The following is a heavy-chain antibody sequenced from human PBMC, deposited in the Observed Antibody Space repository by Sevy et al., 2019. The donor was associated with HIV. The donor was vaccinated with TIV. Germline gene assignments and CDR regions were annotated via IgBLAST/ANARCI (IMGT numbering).Heavy chain of an antibody. V-gene: IGHV3-74*01. CDR2: VNSDGSST. Sequence: QLGGSLRLSCAASGFTFGSYWMHWVRQAPGKGPVWVSGVNSDGSSTNYADSVKGRFTMSRDSAKNTLYLQMNSLRAEDTAVYFCVAANTWQDYWGQGTLVTVSS. D-gene: IGHD2-15*01. CDR3: VAANTWQDY. CDR1: GFTFGSYW. J-gene: IGHJ4*02.